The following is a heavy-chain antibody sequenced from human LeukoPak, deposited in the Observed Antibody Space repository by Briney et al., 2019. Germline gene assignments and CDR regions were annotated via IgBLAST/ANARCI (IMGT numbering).Heavy chain of an antibody. V-gene: IGHV4-31*03. CDR1: GGSISSGGYY. CDR2: IYYSGST. J-gene: IGHJ5*02. Sequence: PSETLSLTCSVSGGSISSGGYYWSWIRQHPGKGLEWSGYIYYSGSTYYNPSLKSRVTISVDTSKNQFPLTLSSVTGADTAVYYCARCSSTSGGFDPWGQGTLVTVSS. CDR3: ARCSSTSGGFDP. D-gene: IGHD2-2*01.